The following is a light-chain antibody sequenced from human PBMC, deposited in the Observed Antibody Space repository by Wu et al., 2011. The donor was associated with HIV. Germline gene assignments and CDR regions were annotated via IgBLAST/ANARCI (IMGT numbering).Light chain of an antibody. V-gene: IGKV1-5*03. CDR1: QDITSW. Sequence: SVGERVTITXRASQDITSWLAWYQQKPGKAPKLLIYKASSLESGVPSRFSGSGSGTEFTLTINSLQPDDFATYYCQQYRHNVRTFGQGTKVEIK. J-gene: IGKJ1*01. CDR3: QQYRHNVRT. CDR2: KAS.